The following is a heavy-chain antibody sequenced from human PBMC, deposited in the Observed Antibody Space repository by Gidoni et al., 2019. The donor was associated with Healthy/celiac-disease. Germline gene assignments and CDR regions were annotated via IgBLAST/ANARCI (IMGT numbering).Heavy chain of an antibody. V-gene: IGHV4-59*01. J-gene: IGHJ4*02. CDR1: GGSISSSY. CDR3: ASFLGYCSGGSCYGHFDY. CDR2: IYYSGST. Sequence: QVQLQESGPGLVKPSETLSLTCTVSGGSISSSYWSWIRQPPGKGLEWIGYIYYSGSTNYNPSLKSRVTISVDTSKNQFSLKLSSVTAADTAVYYCASFLGYCSGGSCYGHFDYWGQGTLVTVSS. D-gene: IGHD2-15*01.